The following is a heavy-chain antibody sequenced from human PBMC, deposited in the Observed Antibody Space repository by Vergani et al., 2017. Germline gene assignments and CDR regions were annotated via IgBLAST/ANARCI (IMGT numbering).Heavy chain of an antibody. J-gene: IGHJ3*02. CDR1: GFTSSSYS. CDR3: ARERYNWNDKWGVSRNRDAFDI. D-gene: IGHD1-1*01. V-gene: IGHV3-21*01. CDR2: ISSSSSYI. Sequence: EVQLVESGGGLVKPGGSLRLSCAASGFTSSSYSMNWVRQAPGKGLEWVSSISSSSSYIYYADSVKGRFTISRDNAKNSLYLQMNSLRAEDTAVYYCARERYNWNDKWGVSRNRDAFDIWGQGTMVTVSS.